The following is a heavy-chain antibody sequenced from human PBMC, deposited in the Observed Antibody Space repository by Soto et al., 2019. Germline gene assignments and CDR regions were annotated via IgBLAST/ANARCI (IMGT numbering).Heavy chain of an antibody. D-gene: IGHD5-18*01. CDR2: INAGNGNS. CDR1: GYTFTSYA. J-gene: IGHJ6*02. CDR3: ARIQLWYRGMDV. Sequence: QVQLVQSGAEVKKPGASVKVSCKASGYTFTSYAMHWVRQAPGQRLEWMGWINAGNGNSKYSQKFQGRVTITRDTSASTAYMELSSLRSEDTAVYYCARIQLWYRGMDVWGQGTTVTVSS. V-gene: IGHV1-3*01.